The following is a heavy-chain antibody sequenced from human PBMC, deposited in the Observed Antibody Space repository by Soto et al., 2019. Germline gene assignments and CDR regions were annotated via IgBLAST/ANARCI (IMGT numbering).Heavy chain of an antibody. D-gene: IGHD3-22*01. Sequence: PGGSLRLSCAASGFTFSSYSMNWVRQAPGKGLEWVSYISSSSSTIYYADSVKGRFTISRDNAKNSLYLQMNSLRDEDTAVYYCARDPGDSSGYYYGGMDVWGQGTTVTVSS. CDR2: ISSSSSTI. V-gene: IGHV3-48*02. CDR1: GFTFSSYS. CDR3: ARDPGDSSGYYYGGMDV. J-gene: IGHJ6*02.